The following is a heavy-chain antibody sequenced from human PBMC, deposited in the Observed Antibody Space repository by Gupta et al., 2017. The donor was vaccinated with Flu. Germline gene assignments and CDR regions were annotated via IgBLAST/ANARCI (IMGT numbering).Heavy chain of an antibody. CDR3: ARDRITMVRGVMLGP. J-gene: IGHJ5*02. Sequence: QVQLVQSGAEVKKPGASVKVSCKASGYTFPSYYMHWVRQAPGQGLEWMGIINPSGGSTSYAQKFQGRVTMTRDTSTSTVYMELSSLRSEDTAVYYCARDRITMVRGVMLGPWGQGTLVTVSS. V-gene: IGHV1-46*01. CDR1: GYTFPSYY. CDR2: INPSGGST. D-gene: IGHD3-10*01.